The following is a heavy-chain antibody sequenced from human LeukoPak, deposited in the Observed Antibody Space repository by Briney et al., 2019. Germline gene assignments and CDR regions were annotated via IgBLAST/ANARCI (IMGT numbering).Heavy chain of an antibody. CDR3: ARDAMSDF. V-gene: IGHV1-2*02. D-gene: IGHD2-2*01. CDR1: GYTLTALY. J-gene: IGHJ4*02. Sequence: GASVRVSCKASGYTLTALYMHWVRQAPGQGFEWMGWINPYSGDIKYAEKFQGRVTMTRDTSIGTAYMELRSLRFDDTAVYYCARDAMSDFWGQGTLVIVSS. CDR2: INPYSGDI.